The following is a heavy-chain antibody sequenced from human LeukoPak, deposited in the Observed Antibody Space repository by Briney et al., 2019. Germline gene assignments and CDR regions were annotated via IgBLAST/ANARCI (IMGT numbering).Heavy chain of an antibody. J-gene: IGHJ4*02. Sequence: KPSETLSLTCAVYGGSFSGYYWSWIRQPPGKGLEWIGEINHSGSTNYNPSLKSRVTISVDTSKNQCSLKLSSVTAADTAVYYCARALGRGTVDYWGQGTLVTVSS. CDR3: ARALGRGTVDY. CDR1: GGSFSGYY. CDR2: INHSGST. V-gene: IGHV4-34*01. D-gene: IGHD3-10*01.